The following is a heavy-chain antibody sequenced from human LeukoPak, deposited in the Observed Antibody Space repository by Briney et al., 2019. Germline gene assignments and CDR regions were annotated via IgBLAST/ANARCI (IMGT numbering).Heavy chain of an antibody. J-gene: IGHJ6*02. CDR3: ARGGEDIVLMVYAPDYYYGMDV. D-gene: IGHD2-8*01. CDR1: GFTFSSYS. V-gene: IGHV3-21*01. CDR2: ISSSSYI. Sequence: GGSLRLSCAASGFTFSSYSMNWVRQAPGKGLEWVSSISSSSYIYYADSVKGRFTISRDNAKNSLYLQMNSLRAEDTAVYYCARGGEDIVLMVYAPDYYYGMDVWGQGTTVTVS.